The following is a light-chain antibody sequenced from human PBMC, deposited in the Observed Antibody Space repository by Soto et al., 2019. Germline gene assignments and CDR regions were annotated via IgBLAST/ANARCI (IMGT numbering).Light chain of an antibody. CDR1: QSVSSY. V-gene: IGKV3-11*01. CDR2: DA. J-gene: IGKJ5*01. CDR3: QQRSNWPIT. Sequence: EIVLTQSPATLSLSPGESATLSCRASQSVSSYVAWYQQKPGQAPMLLIYDANRATGIPVRFSGSGSGTDFTLTISSLEPEDFAVYYCQQRSNWPITFGQGTRLEI.